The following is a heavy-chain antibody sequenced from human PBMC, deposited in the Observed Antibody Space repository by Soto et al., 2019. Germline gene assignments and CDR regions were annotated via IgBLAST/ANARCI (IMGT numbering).Heavy chain of an antibody. D-gene: IGHD6-25*01. V-gene: IGHV3-43*01. CDR3: AKEKTGAATIGAALDY. J-gene: IGHJ4*02. CDR1: GFTFDDYT. CDR2: ISWDGGST. Sequence: GGSLRLSCAASGFTFDDYTMNWVRQAPGKGLEWVSLISWDGGSTYYADSVKGRFTISRDNSKNSLYLQMNSLRTEDTALYYCAKEKTGAATIGAALDYWGQGTLVTVSS.